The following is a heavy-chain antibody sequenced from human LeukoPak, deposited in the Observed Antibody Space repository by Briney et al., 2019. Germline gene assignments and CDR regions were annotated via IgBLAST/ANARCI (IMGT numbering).Heavy chain of an antibody. Sequence: PGGSLRLSCAASGFTFSSYGTHWVRQSPGKGLEWVAVISYDGSNKYYVDSVKGRFTISRDNSKNTLYLQMNSLRAEDTAVYYCAKDSSASGSYGLNFDYWGQGTLVTVSS. D-gene: IGHD1-26*01. CDR3: AKDSSASGSYGLNFDY. CDR1: GFTFSSYG. CDR2: ISYDGSNK. V-gene: IGHV3-30*18. J-gene: IGHJ4*02.